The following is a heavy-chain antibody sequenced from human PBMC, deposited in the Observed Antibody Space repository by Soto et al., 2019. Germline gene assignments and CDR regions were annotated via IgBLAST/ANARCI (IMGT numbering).Heavy chain of an antibody. D-gene: IGHD6-6*01. CDR2: ISAYNGNT. CDR1: GYTFTSYG. V-gene: IGHV1-18*04. Sequence: ASVKGYCKAAGYTFTSYGISWVRQAPGQGLEWMGWISAYNGNTNYAQKLQGRVTMTTDTSTSTAYMELRSLRSDDTAVYYCARVEYIEYSSSSAWFDPWGQGTLVTVSS. CDR3: ARVEYIEYSSSSAWFDP. J-gene: IGHJ5*02.